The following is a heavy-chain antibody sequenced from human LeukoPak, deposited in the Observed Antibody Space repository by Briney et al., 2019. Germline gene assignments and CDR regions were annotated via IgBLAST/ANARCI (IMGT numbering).Heavy chain of an antibody. V-gene: IGHV4-4*02. CDR3: ARVSMTTVTPDY. CDR1: GGSTSRSNW. CDR2: IYYSGNT. J-gene: IGHJ4*02. Sequence: SGTLSLTCEVSGGSTSRSNWWGWVRQPPGKGLEWIGEIYYSGNTNYNPSLKSRVTISMDMSKNQFSLTLTSVTAADTAVYYCARVSMTTVTPDYWGQGTLVTVSS. D-gene: IGHD4-11*01.